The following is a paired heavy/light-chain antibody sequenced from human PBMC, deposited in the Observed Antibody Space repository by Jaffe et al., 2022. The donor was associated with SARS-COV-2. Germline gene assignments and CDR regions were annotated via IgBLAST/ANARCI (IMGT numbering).Light chain of an antibody. V-gene: IGKV3-20*01. CDR3: QQYGSSPKT. J-gene: IGKJ1*01. Sequence: EIVLTQSPATLSLSPGEGATLSCRASQSLTSSSLVWYQQKPGQAPRLLIYGASRRATGIPDRFSGSGSGTDFTLTISRLEPEDFAVYYCQQYGSSPKTFGQGTKVEIK. CDR1: QSLTSSS. CDR2: GAS.
Heavy chain of an antibody. D-gene: IGHD5-18*01. CDR1: GFTFSDYY. V-gene: IGHV3-11*01. J-gene: IGHJ4*02. Sequence: QVQLVESGGGLGQPGGSLRLSCAASGFTFSDYYMSWIRQAPGKGLEWVSYISSSGSTIYYADSVQGRLAISRDNAKNSLYLQMNSLRAEDTAVYYCARGGYSYVDFWGPGTLVTVSS. CDR3: ARGGYSYVDF. CDR2: ISSSGSTI.